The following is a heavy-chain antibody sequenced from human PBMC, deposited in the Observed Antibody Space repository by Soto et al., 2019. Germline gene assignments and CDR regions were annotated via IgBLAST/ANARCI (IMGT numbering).Heavy chain of an antibody. D-gene: IGHD6-19*01. CDR1: GFSLSTSGMC. V-gene: IGHV2-70*01. CDR3: ARIGSRQWPSAGMDV. Sequence: ESGPTLVNPTQTLTLTCTFSGFSLSTSGMCVSWIRQPPGKALEWLALIDWDDDKYYSTSLKTRLTISKDTSKNQVVLTMTNMDPVDTATYYCARIGSRQWPSAGMDVWGQGTTVTVSS. J-gene: IGHJ6*02. CDR2: IDWDDDK.